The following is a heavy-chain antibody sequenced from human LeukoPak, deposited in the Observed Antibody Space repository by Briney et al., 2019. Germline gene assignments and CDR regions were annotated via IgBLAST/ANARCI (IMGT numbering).Heavy chain of an antibody. D-gene: IGHD1-26*01. CDR2: IYSGGAT. CDR3: ARDGEKTGSSFDY. Sequence: GGSLRLSCAASGITVNTNYMSWVRPAPGKGLEWVSIIYSGGATFYADSVKGRFTISRDNAKNSLYLQMNSLRAEDTAVYYCARDGEKTGSSFDYWGQGTLVTVSS. CDR1: GITVNTNY. V-gene: IGHV3-66*01. J-gene: IGHJ4*02.